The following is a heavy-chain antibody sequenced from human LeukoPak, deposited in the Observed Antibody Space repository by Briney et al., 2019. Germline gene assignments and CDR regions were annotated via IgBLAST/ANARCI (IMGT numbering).Heavy chain of an antibody. CDR2: ISYSGIT. J-gene: IGHJ4*02. D-gene: IGHD6-13*01. CDR3: ARDTGSSSDTHFDY. V-gene: IGHV4-59*12. CDR1: GGSISSYY. Sequence: SGPTLVKPSETLSLTCTVSGGSISSYYWSWIRQPPGKGLEWIGHISYSGITNYNPSLKSRVTISADTSKNQFSLKLSSVTAADTAVYYCARDTGSSSDTHFDYWGQGTLVTVSS.